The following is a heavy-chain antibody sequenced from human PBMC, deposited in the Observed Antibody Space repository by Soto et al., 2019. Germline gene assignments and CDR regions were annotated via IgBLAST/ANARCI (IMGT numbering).Heavy chain of an antibody. Sequence: ASVKVSCKASGDTFTTYDINWVRQATGHGLEWMGWINPNSGNIGYAQRFQGRVTMTRDTAIRTAYMEVSSLRSDDTAVYYCARGRASGSYYLLNYWGQGTLVTVSS. CDR3: ARGRASGSYYLLNY. D-gene: IGHD3-10*01. CDR2: INPNSGNI. V-gene: IGHV1-8*01. J-gene: IGHJ4*02. CDR1: GDTFTTYD.